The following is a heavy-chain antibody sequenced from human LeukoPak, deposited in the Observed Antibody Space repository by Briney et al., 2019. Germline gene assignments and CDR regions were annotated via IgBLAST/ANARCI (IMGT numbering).Heavy chain of an antibody. Sequence: GASVKVSCKAFGYTFTSHYMHWVRHAPGQGLEWRGIINPRGGSTSYAQKFQGRVTLTRDTSTSTVYMELSSLRSEDTAVYYRATARRLEGYCSSITCLAPYNWLDPWGQGTLVTVSS. D-gene: IGHD2-2*01. CDR1: GYTFTSHY. CDR3: ATARRLEGYCSSITCLAPYNWLDP. J-gene: IGHJ5*02. V-gene: IGHV1-46*01. CDR2: INPRGGST.